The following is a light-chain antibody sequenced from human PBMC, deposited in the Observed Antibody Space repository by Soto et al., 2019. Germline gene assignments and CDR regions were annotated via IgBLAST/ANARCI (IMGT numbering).Light chain of an antibody. CDR1: QSVLYSSNNKNY. CDR2: WAS. Sequence: DIVMTQSPDSLAVSLGERATINGKSSQSVLYSSNNKNYLAWYQQKPGPPPKLLIFWASTRESGVPDRFSGSGSGTDFTLTISSLQTEDVAVYYCQQYYTTPYTFGQGTKLEIK. J-gene: IGKJ2*01. CDR3: QQYYTTPYT. V-gene: IGKV4-1*01.